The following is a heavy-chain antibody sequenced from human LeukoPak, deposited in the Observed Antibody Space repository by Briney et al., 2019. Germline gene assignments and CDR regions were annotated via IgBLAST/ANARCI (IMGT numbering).Heavy chain of an antibody. CDR2: IYYSGST. CDR1: GGSISSYY. V-gene: IGHV4-59*01. CDR3: ARTCRDGYNEIWGAFDI. Sequence: SETLSLTCTVSGGSISSYYWSLIRQPPGKGLEWIGYIYYSGSTNYNPSLKSRVTISVDTSKNQFSLKLSSVTAADTAVYYCARTCRDGYNEIWGAFDIWGQGTMVTVSS. D-gene: IGHD3-16*01. J-gene: IGHJ3*02.